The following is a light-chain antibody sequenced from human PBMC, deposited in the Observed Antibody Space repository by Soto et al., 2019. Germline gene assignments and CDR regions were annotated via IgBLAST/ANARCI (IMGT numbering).Light chain of an antibody. CDR2: EGS. J-gene: IGLJ3*02. CDR1: SSDVGSYNL. V-gene: IGLV2-23*03. CDR3: CSYAGSSTFDWV. Sequence: QSALTQPASVSGSPGQSITISCTGTSSDVGSYNLVSWYQQHPGKAPKLMIYEGSKRPSGVSNRFSGSKSGNTASLTISGLQAEDEADYCCCSYAGSSTFDWVFGGGTKLTVL.